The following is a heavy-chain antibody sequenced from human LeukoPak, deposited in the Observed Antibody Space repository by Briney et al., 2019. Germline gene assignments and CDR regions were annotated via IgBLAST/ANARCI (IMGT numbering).Heavy chain of an antibody. J-gene: IGHJ4*02. CDR2: IYYTGST. CDR1: GGSVSSYY. D-gene: IGHD5-12*01. CDR3: TRAQYGYAFDY. Sequence: SETLSLTCSVSGGSVSSYYWTWIRQPPGKGLEWIGYIYYTGSTNYNPSLKSRVTISLDPSKNQFSLKLSSVTAGDTAVYYCTRAQYGYAFDYWGQGALVTVSS. V-gene: IGHV4-59*02.